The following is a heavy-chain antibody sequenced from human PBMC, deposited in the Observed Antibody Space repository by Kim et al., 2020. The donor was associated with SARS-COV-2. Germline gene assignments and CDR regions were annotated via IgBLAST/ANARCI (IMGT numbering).Heavy chain of an antibody. CDR1: GFTFSSYA. V-gene: IGHV3-23*01. CDR3: AKDWWVDIVATIPRGRDV. CDR2: VSRSGGGT. D-gene: IGHD5-12*01. Sequence: GGSLRLSCAASGFTFSSYAMSWVRQAPGKGLEWVSTVSRSGGGTNYADSVRGRFTISRDNSKNTLYLQMNSLRAEDTAVYYCAKDWWVDIVATIPRGRDVWGQGTMVTVSS. J-gene: IGHJ6*02.